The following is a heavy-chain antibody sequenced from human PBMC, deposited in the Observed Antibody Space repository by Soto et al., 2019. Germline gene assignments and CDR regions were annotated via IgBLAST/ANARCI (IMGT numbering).Heavy chain of an antibody. V-gene: IGHV1-69*06. CDR2: IVPMFGTA. D-gene: IGHD3-16*01. CDR1: GGTFSNHA. CDR3: ARGHDFDYYYGVDV. J-gene: IGHJ6*02. Sequence: SVKVSCKASGGTFSNHAISWVRQAPGEGLEWMGGIVPMFGTANYAQKFEGRVTTTADKSTNTAYMELSSLTSEDTAVYYCARGHDFDYYYGVDVWGQGTTVTVSS.